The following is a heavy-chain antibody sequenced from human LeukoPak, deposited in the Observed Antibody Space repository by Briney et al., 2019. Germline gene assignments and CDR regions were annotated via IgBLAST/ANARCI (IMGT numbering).Heavy chain of an antibody. CDR2: ISISGSKT. D-gene: IGHD4-17*01. CDR1: GFTFSSYW. J-gene: IGHJ4*02. Sequence: GGSLRLSCAASGFTFSSYWMTWVRQAPGKGLEWVSAISISGSKTYYADSVKGQFTISRDNSKNTLYLQMNSLRAEDTAVYYCANEIRPNDYWGQGTQVTVSS. CDR3: ANEIRPNDY. V-gene: IGHV3-23*01.